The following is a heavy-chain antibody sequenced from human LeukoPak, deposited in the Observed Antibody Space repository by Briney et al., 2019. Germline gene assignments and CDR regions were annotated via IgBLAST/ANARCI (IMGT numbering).Heavy chain of an antibody. CDR1: GYTLTELS. CDR3: ATSFGMAGTPNFDY. Sequence: GASVKVSCKVSGYTLTELSMHWVRQAPGKGLEWMGGFDPEDGETIYAQKFQGRVTMTEDTSTDTAYMELSSLRSEDTAMYYCATSFGMAGTPNFDYWGQGTLVTVSS. V-gene: IGHV1-24*01. D-gene: IGHD6-19*01. J-gene: IGHJ4*02. CDR2: FDPEDGET.